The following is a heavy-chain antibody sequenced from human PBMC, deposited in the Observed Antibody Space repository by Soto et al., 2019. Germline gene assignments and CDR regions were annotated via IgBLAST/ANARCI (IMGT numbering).Heavy chain of an antibody. CDR2: IIPIFGTA. CDR3: ARGVDIVVVVAATEGDAFDI. J-gene: IGHJ3*02. Sequence: QVQLVQSGAEVKKPGSSVKVSCKASGGTFSSYAISWVRQAPGQGLEWMGGIIPIFGTANYAQKFQGRVTITADESTSTAYMELSRLRAEDAAVYYCARGVDIVVVVAATEGDAFDIWGQGTMVTVSS. D-gene: IGHD2-15*01. V-gene: IGHV1-69*12. CDR1: GGTFSSYA.